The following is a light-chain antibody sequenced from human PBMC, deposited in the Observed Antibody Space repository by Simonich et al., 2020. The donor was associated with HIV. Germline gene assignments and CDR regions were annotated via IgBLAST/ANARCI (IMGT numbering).Light chain of an antibody. CDR3: QQYGNSPMYT. CDR1: QSVSRN. V-gene: IGKV3-20*01. J-gene: IGKJ2*01. Sequence: EIVLTQSPATLSVSPGERATLSCRASQSVSRNLAWYQQKPGQAPRLLIYGASTMATGIPARFSGSGSGTDFTLTISRLEPEDFAVYYCQQYGNSPMYTFGQGTRLEIK. CDR2: GAS.